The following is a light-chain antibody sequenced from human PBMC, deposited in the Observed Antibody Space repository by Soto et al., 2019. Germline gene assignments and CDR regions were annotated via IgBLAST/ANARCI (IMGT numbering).Light chain of an antibody. J-gene: IGLJ3*02. CDR3: NSYTTSTTWV. CDR2: EVT. CDR1: SSDVGGYNY. Sequence: QSALTQPASVSGSPGQSITISCTGTSSDVGGYNYVSWYQQHPGKAPKLMIYEVTNRPSGVSNRFSGSKSGNTASLTISGLQAEDEADYYCNSYTTSTTWVFGGETKLTVL. V-gene: IGLV2-14*01.